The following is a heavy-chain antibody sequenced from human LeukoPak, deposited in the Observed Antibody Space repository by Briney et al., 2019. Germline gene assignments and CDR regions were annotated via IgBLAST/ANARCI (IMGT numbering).Heavy chain of an antibody. Sequence: SETLSLTCTVSGGSISSSTYYWGWIRQPPGKGLEWIGSIYYSGSTYYNPSLKSRVTISVDTSKNQFSLKLSSVTAADTAVYYCARLSSGRGNYDFWSGYSGGAFDIWGQGTMVTVSS. CDR2: IYYSGST. CDR1: GGSISSSTYY. CDR3: ARLSSGRGNYDFWSGYSGGAFDI. J-gene: IGHJ3*02. V-gene: IGHV4-39*01. D-gene: IGHD3-3*01.